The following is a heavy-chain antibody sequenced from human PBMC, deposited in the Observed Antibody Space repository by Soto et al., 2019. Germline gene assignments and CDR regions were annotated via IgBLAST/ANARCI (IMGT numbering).Heavy chain of an antibody. CDR2: MQPSSGRT. V-gene: IGHV1-8*01. CDR3: ARGVTAGVDY. Sequence: QVQLVQSGAEVREPGASVKVSCKASGYSFTSLDINWVRQTTGQGLEWMGWMQPSSGRTGYAQKFQGSVTMTSDTSINTGYMELSSLPPDDTSFYYCARGVTAGVDYWGQGTLVPVPS. CDR1: GYSFTSLD. J-gene: IGHJ4*02. D-gene: IGHD1-26*01.